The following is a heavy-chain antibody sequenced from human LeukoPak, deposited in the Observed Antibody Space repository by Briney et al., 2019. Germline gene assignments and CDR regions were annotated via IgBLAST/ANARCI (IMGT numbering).Heavy chain of an antibody. D-gene: IGHD3-22*01. CDR3: ARGGGGATYYYDSSGRWRAFDI. J-gene: IGHJ3*02. V-gene: IGHV1-2*02. CDR1: GYTFTGYY. Sequence: GASVKVSCKASGYTFTGYYMHWVRQAPGQGLEWMGWINPNSGGTNYAQKFQGRVTMTRDTSISTAYMELSRLRSDDTAVYYCARGGGGATYYYDSSGRWRAFDIWGQGTMVTVSS. CDR2: INPNSGGT.